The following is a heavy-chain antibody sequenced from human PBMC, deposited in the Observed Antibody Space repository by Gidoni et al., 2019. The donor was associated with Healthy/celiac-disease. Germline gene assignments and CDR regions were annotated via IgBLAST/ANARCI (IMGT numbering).Heavy chain of an antibody. Sequence: QVQLQESGPGLVKPSETLSLTCTLSGGSVSSGSYYWSWIRQPPGKGLEWIGYIYYSGSTNYNPSLKSRVTISVDTSKNQFSLKLSSVTAADTAVYYCARDSSGWYNIYFDYWGQGTLVTVSS. CDR2: IYYSGST. V-gene: IGHV4-61*01. D-gene: IGHD6-19*01. CDR3: ARDSSGWYNIYFDY. CDR1: GGSVSSGSYY. J-gene: IGHJ4*02.